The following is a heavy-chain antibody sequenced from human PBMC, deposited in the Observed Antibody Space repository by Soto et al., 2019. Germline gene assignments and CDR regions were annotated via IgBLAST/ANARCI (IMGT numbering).Heavy chain of an antibody. D-gene: IGHD3-22*01. Sequence: EVQLVESGGGLVQPGGSLRLSCAASGFTFSSYDMHWVRQATGKGLEWVSAIGTAGDTYYPGSVKGRFTISRENAKNSLYVQRNSPRAGDTAVYYCARGGWYYDSSGYFLAGGFDYWGQGTLVTVSS. CDR1: GFTFSSYD. CDR3: ARGGWYYDSSGYFLAGGFDY. J-gene: IGHJ4*02. CDR2: IGTAGDT. V-gene: IGHV3-13*01.